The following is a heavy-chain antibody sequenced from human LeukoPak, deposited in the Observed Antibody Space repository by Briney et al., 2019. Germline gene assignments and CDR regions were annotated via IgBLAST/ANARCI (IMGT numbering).Heavy chain of an antibody. Sequence: SVKVSCKASGGTFSSYAIGWVRQAPGQGLEGMGGIIPIFGTANYTQKYQGRVTNTEDESTSTAYMELSSLRSEDTAVYSCARTVYYYDGWSGYDNWFDYWGQGPLVTVSS. V-gene: IGHV1-69*13. CDR3: ARTVYYYDGWSGYDNWFDY. D-gene: IGHD3-3*01. CDR2: IIPIFGTA. J-gene: IGHJ5*01. CDR1: GGTFSSYA.